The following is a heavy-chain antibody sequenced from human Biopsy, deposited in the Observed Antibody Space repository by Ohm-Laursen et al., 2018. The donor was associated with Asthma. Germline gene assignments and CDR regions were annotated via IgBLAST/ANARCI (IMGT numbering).Heavy chain of an antibody. Sequence: SLRLSCAASGFSFDDYAMFWVRQAPGKGLEWVSGISWNSGTIGYADSVKGRFTISRDNAKSSLYLQMNSLGPEDTAVYYCARGDSSGWSHYYFDYWGQGTLVTVSS. CDR2: ISWNSGTI. CDR3: ARGDSSGWSHYYFDY. D-gene: IGHD6-19*01. CDR1: GFSFDDYA. V-gene: IGHV3-9*01. J-gene: IGHJ4*02.